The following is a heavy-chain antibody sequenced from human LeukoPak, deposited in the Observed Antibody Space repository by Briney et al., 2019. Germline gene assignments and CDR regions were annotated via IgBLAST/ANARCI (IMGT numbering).Heavy chain of an antibody. CDR3: ARDQGAVAPYYMDV. J-gene: IGHJ6*03. Sequence: GASVTVSCKAPTYTFTVYGINWVRQAPGQGLEWMGWISTYNGNTNYAQKFQGTVTMTTDTSTSTAYMELRSLRSDDTAVYYCARDQGAVAPYYMDVWGKGTTVTVSS. V-gene: IGHV1-18*01. CDR2: ISTYNGNT. D-gene: IGHD6-19*01. CDR1: TYTFTVYG.